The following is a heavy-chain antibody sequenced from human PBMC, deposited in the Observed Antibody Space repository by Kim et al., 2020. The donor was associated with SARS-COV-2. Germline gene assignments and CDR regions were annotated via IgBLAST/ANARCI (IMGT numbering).Heavy chain of an antibody. J-gene: IGHJ4*02. Sequence: KGRFNISRDNSKNTLYLQMNSLRAEDTAVYYCAREGYCSGGSCPSYYFDYWGQGTLVTVSS. V-gene: IGHV3-30*14. CDR3: AREGYCSGGSCPSYYFDY. D-gene: IGHD2-15*01.